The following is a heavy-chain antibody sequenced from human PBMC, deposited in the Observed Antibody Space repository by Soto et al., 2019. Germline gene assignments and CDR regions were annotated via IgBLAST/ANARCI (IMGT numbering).Heavy chain of an antibody. D-gene: IGHD3-9*01. V-gene: IGHV1-69*13. CDR2: IIPIFGTA. CDR3: ARDNYDILTGEVRGMDV. CDR1: GGNFSSYA. J-gene: IGHJ6*02. Sequence: TGKASCKGSGGNFSSYAISWVRQAPGQGLEWMGGIIPIFGTANYAQKFQGRVTITADESTSTAYMELSSLRSEDTAVYYCARDNYDILTGEVRGMDVWG.